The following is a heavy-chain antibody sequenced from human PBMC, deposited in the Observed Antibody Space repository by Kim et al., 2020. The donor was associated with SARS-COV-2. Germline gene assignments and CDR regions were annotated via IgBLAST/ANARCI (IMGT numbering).Heavy chain of an antibody. D-gene: IGHD3-22*01. CDR2: INSDGSST. J-gene: IGHJ6*02. V-gene: IGHV3-74*01. Sequence: GGSLRLSCAASGFTFSSYWMHWVRQAPGKGLVWVSRINSDGSSTSYADSVKSRFTISRDNAENTLYLQMNSLRAEDTAVYYCALPYYYDSSGYYYYYGMGVGGQVKTVTVSS. CDR1: GFTFSSYW. CDR3: ALPYYYDSSGYYYYYGMGV.